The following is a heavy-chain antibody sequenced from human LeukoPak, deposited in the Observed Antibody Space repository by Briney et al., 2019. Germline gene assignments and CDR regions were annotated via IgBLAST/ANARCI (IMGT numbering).Heavy chain of an antibody. J-gene: IGHJ4*02. Sequence: GGSLRLSCAASGFTFSSYAMSWVRQAPGKGLEWVSAISGSGGSTYYADSVKGRFTISRDNSKNTLYLQMNSLRAEDTAMFYCAREYAGGWYYFDYWGQGTLVTVSS. V-gene: IGHV3-23*01. CDR3: AREYAGGWYYFDY. CDR2: ISGSGGST. D-gene: IGHD6-19*01. CDR1: GFTFSSYA.